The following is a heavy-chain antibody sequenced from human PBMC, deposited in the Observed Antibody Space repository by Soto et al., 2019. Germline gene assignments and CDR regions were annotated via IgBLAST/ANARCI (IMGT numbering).Heavy chain of an antibody. D-gene: IGHD4-17*01. V-gene: IGHV4-31*03. CDR1: GGSISSGGYY. CDR2: IYYSGST. CDR3: AREPTVSYYYYYGMDV. Sequence: PSETLSLTCTVSGGSISSGGYYWSWIRQHPGKGLEWIGYIYYSGSTYYNPSLKSRVTISVDASKNQFSLKLSSVTAADTAVYYCAREPTVSYYYYYGMDVWGQGTTVTVSS. J-gene: IGHJ6*02.